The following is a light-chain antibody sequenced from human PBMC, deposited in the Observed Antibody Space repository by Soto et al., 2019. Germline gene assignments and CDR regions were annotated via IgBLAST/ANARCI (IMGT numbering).Light chain of an antibody. Sequence: DIVMTQSPDSLAVSLGERASINCKSSQSVLFDSNNKDCLSWYQQKPGQPPKLLISWASTRESGVPDRFTGSASGTDFTLTISSLLTEDVAVYFCQQCYTTPYTFGQGTRLEI. V-gene: IGKV4-1*01. CDR3: QQCYTTPYT. CDR1: QSVLFDSNNKDC. CDR2: WAS. J-gene: IGKJ2*01.